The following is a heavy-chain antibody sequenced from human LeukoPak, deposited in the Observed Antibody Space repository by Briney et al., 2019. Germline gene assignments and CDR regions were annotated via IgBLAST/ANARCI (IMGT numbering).Heavy chain of an antibody. CDR2: IHYSGST. J-gene: IGHJ4*02. Sequence: KTSETLSLTCTVSGGSISSSSYYWGWIRQPPGKGLEWTQSIHYSGSTYYNPSLKSRVTISVDTSKNQFSLKVSPVTAADTAVYYCARFKGDGSGYYYDYWGQGTLVTVSS. CDR1: GGSISSSSYY. CDR3: ARFKGDGSGYYYDY. D-gene: IGHD3-22*01. V-gene: IGHV4-39*01.